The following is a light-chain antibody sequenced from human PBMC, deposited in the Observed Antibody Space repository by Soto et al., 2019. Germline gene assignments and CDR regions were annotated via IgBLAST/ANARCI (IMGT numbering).Light chain of an antibody. CDR3: QQYNSIKD. J-gene: IGKJ1*01. CDR1: QSISSW. CDR2: KAS. Sequence: DIQMTQSPSTLSASVGDRVTITCRASQSISSWLAWYQQKPGKAPKLLIYKASSLESGVPSRFSGSGYGTEFTLTISSLQPDDFATYYCQQYNSIKDFGKGAKVDI. V-gene: IGKV1-5*03.